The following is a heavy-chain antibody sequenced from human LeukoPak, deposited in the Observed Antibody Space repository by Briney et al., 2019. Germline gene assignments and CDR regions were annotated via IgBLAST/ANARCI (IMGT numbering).Heavy chain of an antibody. CDR1: GFTFYDYA. Sequence: PGRSLRLSCAASGFTFYDYAMHWARQAPGKGLQWVSSINWNRGIIGYADSVKGRFTISRDNAKNSLYLQMDSLRPEDTAFYYGAKANSGSYYGDFDYWGEGTLVTVPS. CDR2: INWNRGII. CDR3: AKANSGSYYGDFDY. D-gene: IGHD1-26*01. V-gene: IGHV3-9*01. J-gene: IGHJ4*02.